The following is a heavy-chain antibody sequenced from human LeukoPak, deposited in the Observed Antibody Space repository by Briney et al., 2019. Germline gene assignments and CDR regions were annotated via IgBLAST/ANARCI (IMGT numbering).Heavy chain of an antibody. CDR2: IRRNSDGGTI. CDR3: ATDFYDTT. V-gene: IGHV3-15*07. D-gene: IGHD3-22*01. J-gene: IGHJ5*02. CDR1: GFTFSDAW. Sequence: GGSLRLSCATSGFTFSDAWMNWVRQAPGKGLEWVGRIRRNSDGGTIDYAAPVKGRFALSRDDSKNTLYLHMSSLQTEDTAVYYCATDFYDTTWGQGTLVTVSS.